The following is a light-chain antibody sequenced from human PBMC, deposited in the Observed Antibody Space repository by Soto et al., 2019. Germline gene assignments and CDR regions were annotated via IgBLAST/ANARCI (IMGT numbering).Light chain of an antibody. J-gene: IGLJ1*01. Sequence: VLTXPPSASGTPGQRVTISCSGSSSNIGRNTVNWYQQLPGTAPKLLIFSDDQRPSGVPDRFSGSKSGTSASLAISGLQSEDEADYYCASWDDSLNGLYVFGTGTKVTVL. V-gene: IGLV1-44*01. CDR2: SDD. CDR1: SSNIGRNT. CDR3: ASWDDSLNGLYV.